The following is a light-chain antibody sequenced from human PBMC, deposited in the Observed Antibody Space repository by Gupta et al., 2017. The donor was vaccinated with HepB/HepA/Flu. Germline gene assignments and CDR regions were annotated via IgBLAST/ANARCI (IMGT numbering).Light chain of an antibody. CDR3: QHRGT. CDR2: SAS. V-gene: IGKV3-11*01. CDR1: QSVNSY. Sequence: EVVLTQSPATLSLSPGERATLSCRASQSVNSYLAWYQQRPGQAPRLLLYSASSRATDIPARFIGSGSGTDFTITISSLEPEDFAVYYCQHRGTFGQGTNVEIK. J-gene: IGKJ1*01.